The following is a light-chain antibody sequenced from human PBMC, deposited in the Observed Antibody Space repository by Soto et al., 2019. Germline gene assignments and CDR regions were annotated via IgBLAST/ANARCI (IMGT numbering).Light chain of an antibody. Sequence: EIVLTQSPGTLSLSPGERATLSCMASQSVSSSYLAWYQQKPGQAPRLLIYGASSRATGIPDRFSGSGSGTDFTLTISSLEPEDIAVYYCQQRSNWRVTFGGGTKVDI. V-gene: IGKV3D-20*02. CDR2: GAS. CDR1: QSVSSSY. CDR3: QQRSNWRVT. J-gene: IGKJ4*01.